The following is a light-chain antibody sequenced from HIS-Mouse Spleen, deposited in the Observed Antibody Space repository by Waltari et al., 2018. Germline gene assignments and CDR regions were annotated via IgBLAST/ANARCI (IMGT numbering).Light chain of an antibody. CDR1: SSDVGGYNY. J-gene: IGLJ1*01. Sequence: QSALTQPASVSGSPGPAITISCTGTSSDVGGYNYVSWYQQHPGKAPKRIIYEVSNRPSGVSNRFYGSKSGNTAALAISGLQAEDEADYYCSSYTSSSTYVFGTGTKVTVL. V-gene: IGLV2-14*01. CDR3: SSYTSSSTYV. CDR2: EVS.